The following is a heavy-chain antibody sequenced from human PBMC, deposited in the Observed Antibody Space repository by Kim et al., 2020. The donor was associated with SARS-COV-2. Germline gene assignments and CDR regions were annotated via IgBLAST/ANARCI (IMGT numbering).Heavy chain of an antibody. D-gene: IGHD6-13*01. CDR2: INHSGST. V-gene: IGHV4-34*01. CDR3: ARGSPPYSSSWYLVAPHFDY. J-gene: IGHJ4*02. CDR1: GGSFSGYY. Sequence: SETLSLTCAVYGGSFSGYYWSWIRQPPGKGLEWIGEINHSGSTNYNPSLKSRVTISVDTSKNQFSLKLSSVTAADTAVYYCARGSPPYSSSWYLVAPHFDYWGQGTLVTVSS.